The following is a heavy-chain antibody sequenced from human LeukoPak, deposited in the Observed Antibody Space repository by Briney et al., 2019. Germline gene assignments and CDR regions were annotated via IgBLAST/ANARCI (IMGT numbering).Heavy chain of an antibody. Sequence: SVKVSCKASGGTFSSYAISWVRQAPGQGLKWMGGIIPIFGTANYAQKFQGRVTITTDESTSTAYMELSSLRSEDTAVYYCARITNGVSGRLDYWGQGTLVTVSS. V-gene: IGHV1-69*05. CDR2: IIPIFGTA. CDR1: GGTFSSYA. D-gene: IGHD2-8*01. J-gene: IGHJ4*02. CDR3: ARITNGVSGRLDY.